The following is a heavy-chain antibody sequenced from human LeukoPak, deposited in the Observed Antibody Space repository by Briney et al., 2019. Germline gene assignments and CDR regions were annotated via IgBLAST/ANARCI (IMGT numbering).Heavy chain of an antibody. CDR3: ARTSRDGYNTLDF. CDR2: IYYSGST. D-gene: IGHD5-24*01. CDR1: GGSISSSSYY. Sequence: PSETLSLTCTVSGGSISSSSYYWGWIRQPPGQGLEWIGSIYYSGSTYYNPSLKSRVTISVDTSKNQFSLKLSSVTAADTAVYYCARTSRDGYNTLDFWGQGTLVTVSS. V-gene: IGHV4-39*01. J-gene: IGHJ4*02.